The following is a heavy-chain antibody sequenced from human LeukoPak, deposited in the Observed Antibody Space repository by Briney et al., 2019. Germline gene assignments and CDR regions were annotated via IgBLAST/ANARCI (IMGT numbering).Heavy chain of an antibody. D-gene: IGHD2-2*01. J-gene: IGHJ3*02. CDR2: IKQDGSEK. V-gene: IGHV3-7*01. CDR3: ARNKAIVVPAAIAAGAFDI. Sequence: GGSLRLSCAASGFTFSSYWMSWVRQAPGKGLEWVANIKQDGSEKYYVDSVKGRFTISRDNAKSSFYLQMNSLRAEDTAMYYCARNKAIVVPAAIAAGAFDIWGKGTRVTVS. CDR1: GFTFSSYW.